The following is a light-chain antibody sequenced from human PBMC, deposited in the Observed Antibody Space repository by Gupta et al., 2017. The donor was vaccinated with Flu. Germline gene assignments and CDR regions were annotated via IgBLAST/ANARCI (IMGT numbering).Light chain of an antibody. V-gene: IGKV2-28*01. CDR1: QSLLHSNGYNY. CDR3: MQAQQTLT. J-gene: IGKJ3*01. CDR2: LGS. Sequence: IVMTQSPLSLPVTHGEPASISCRSSQSLLHSNGYNYLDWYLQKPGQSPQLLIYLGSNRASGVPDRFSGSGSGTDFTLKISRVEAEDVGVYYCMQAQQTLTFGPGTKLDIK.